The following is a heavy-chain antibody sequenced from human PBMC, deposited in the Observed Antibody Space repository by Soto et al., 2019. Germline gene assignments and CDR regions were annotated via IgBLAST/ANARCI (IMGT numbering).Heavy chain of an antibody. J-gene: IGHJ6*02. V-gene: IGHV1-18*01. CDR3: ARRTGGNYYYGMDV. CDR1: GYTFTIYG. Sequence: GASVKVSCKASGYTFTIYGISWVRQAPGQGLEWMGWISAYNGNTNYAQKLQGRVTMTTDTSTSTAYMELRSLRSDDTAVYYCARRTGGNYYYGMDVWCQGTPVTVS. CDR2: ISAYNGNT. D-gene: IGHD2-15*01.